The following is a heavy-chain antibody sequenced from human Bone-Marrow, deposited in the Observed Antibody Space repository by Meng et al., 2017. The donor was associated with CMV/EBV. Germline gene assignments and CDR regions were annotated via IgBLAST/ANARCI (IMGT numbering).Heavy chain of an antibody. D-gene: IGHD6-13*01. CDR1: AFTFSSYA. J-gene: IGHJ6*02. Sequence: GESLKNSCAASAFTFSSYAMHWVRQAPGKGLEWVAVISYDGSNKYYADSVKGRFTISRDNSKNTLYLQMNSLRAEDTAVYYRARAAAAGAYYYYGMDVWGQGTTVTVSS. CDR2: ISYDGSNK. V-gene: IGHV3-30*04. CDR3: ARAAAAGAYYYYGMDV.